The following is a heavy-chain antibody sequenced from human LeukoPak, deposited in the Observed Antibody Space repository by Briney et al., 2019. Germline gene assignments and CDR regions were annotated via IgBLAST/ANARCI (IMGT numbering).Heavy chain of an antibody. J-gene: IGHJ4*02. V-gene: IGHV4-39*07. CDR3: ARGKNSSGCDY. CDR1: GGSISSSSYY. D-gene: IGHD6-19*01. CDR2: IYYSGTT. Sequence: SETLSLTCTVSGGSISSSSYYWGWIRQPPGKGLEWIGSIYYSGTTYYNPSLKSRVAISVDTSKNQFSVKLSSVTAADMAIYYCARGKNSSGCDYWGQGTLVTVSS.